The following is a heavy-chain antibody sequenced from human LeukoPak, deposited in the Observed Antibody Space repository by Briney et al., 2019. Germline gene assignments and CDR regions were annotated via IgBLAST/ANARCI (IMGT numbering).Heavy chain of an antibody. CDR2: ISWNSGSI. CDR3: ARTVRLRLVVPAAIGTTEMFDY. V-gene: IGHV3-9*01. J-gene: IGHJ4*02. D-gene: IGHD2-2*02. Sequence: GGSLRLSCSASGFTFDDYAMHWVRQAPGKGLEWVSGISWNSGSIGYADSVKGRFTISRDNAKNSLYLQMNSLRAEDTAVYYCARTVRLRLVVPAAIGTTEMFDYWGQGTLVTVSS. CDR1: GFTFDDYA.